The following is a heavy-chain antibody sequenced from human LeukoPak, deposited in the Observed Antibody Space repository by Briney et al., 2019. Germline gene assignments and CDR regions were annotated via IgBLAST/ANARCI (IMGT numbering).Heavy chain of an antibody. Sequence: SESLSLTCAVYVGSFSGYYWSWIRQPPWKGLEWIGEINHSGSTNYNPSLKSRVTISVDTSKNQFSLKLSSVTAADTAVYYCAREDSGNAFDPWGQGTLVTVSS. J-gene: IGHJ5*02. CDR1: VGSFSGYY. V-gene: IGHV4-34*01. CDR3: AREDSGNAFDP. D-gene: IGHD4-23*01. CDR2: INHSGST.